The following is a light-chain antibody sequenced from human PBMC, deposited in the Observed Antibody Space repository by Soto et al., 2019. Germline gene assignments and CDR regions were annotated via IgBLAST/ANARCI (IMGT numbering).Light chain of an antibody. CDR3: SSYTSSSTVYA. CDR1: ISDVGGYNF. Sequence: QSVLTEPDSLSGSPGQSITISCTGTISDVGGYNFVSWYQQHPGKAPKLMIFDVSNRPSGISSRFSGSKSGNTASLTISGLQAEDEAVYYCSSYTSSSTVYAFGTGTKVTVL. CDR2: DVS. V-gene: IGLV2-14*03. J-gene: IGLJ1*01.